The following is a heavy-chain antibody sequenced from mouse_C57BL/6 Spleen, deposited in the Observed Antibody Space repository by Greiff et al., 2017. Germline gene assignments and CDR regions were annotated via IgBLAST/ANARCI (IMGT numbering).Heavy chain of an antibody. J-gene: IGHJ3*01. CDR2: ISYDGSN. CDR1: GYSITSGYY. D-gene: IGHD2-1*01. Sequence: EVQLVESGPGLVKPSQSLSLTCSVTGYSITSGYYWNWIRQFPGNKLEWMGYISYDGSNNYNPSLKNRISITRDTSKNQFFLKLNSVTTEDTATYYCARDEVYGTTWFAYWGQGTLVTVSA. CDR3: ARDEVYGTTWFAY. V-gene: IGHV3-6*01.